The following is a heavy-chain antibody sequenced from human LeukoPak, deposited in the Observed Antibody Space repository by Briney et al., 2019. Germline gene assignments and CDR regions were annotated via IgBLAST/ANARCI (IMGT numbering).Heavy chain of an antibody. Sequence: SETLSLTCTVSGGSISSYYWSWIRQPAGKGLEWIGRIYTSGSTNYNPSLKSRVTMSVDTSKNQFSLKLSSVTAADTAVYYCARDAPSYCSSTSCTYEEGFDYWGQGTLVTVSS. V-gene: IGHV4-4*07. D-gene: IGHD2-2*01. J-gene: IGHJ4*02. CDR1: GGSISSYY. CDR3: ARDAPSYCSSTSCTYEEGFDY. CDR2: IYTSGST.